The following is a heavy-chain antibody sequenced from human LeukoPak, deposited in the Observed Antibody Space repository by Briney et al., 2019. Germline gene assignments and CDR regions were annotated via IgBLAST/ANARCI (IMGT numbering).Heavy chain of an antibody. CDR3: ARDPCHGALDY. V-gene: IGHV3-7*03. J-gene: IGHJ4*02. CDR1: GFTFSSSW. Sequence: GGSRRLSCVASGFTFSSSWTSWVRRAPGKGLEWVANIKQDGTEEYYVDSVRGRFSISKDNAKNSLYLQMNSLRAEDTAVYYCARDPCHGALDYWGQGALVTVSS. D-gene: IGHD2-2*01. CDR2: IKQDGTEE.